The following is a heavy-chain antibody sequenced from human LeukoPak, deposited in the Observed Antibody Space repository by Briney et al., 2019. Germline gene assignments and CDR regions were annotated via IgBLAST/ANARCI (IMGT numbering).Heavy chain of an antibody. CDR1: GGSISSSNW. V-gene: IGHV4-4*02. Sequence: PSETLSLTCAVSGGSISSSNWWSWVRQPPGKGLEWIGEIYHSGSTNYNPSLKSRVTISVDTSKNQFSLKLSSVTAADTAVYYCARAIRNQLLSDHWGPGTLVTVSS. J-gene: IGHJ4*02. CDR2: IYHSGST. CDR3: ARAIRNQLLSDH. D-gene: IGHD2-2*01.